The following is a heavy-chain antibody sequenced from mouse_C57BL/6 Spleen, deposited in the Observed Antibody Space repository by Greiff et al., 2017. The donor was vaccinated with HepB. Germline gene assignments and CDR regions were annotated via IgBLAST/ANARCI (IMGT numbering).Heavy chain of an antibody. Sequence: QVHVKQSGAELARPGASVKLSCKASGYTFTSYGISWVKQSTGQGLEWIGEIYPRSGNTYYNEKFKGKATLTADKSSSTAYMELRSLTSEDSAVYFCARWDYYGSSYYFDYWGQGTTLTVSS. CDR1: GYTFTSYG. J-gene: IGHJ2*01. D-gene: IGHD1-1*01. CDR2: IYPRSGNT. V-gene: IGHV1-81*01. CDR3: ARWDYYGSSYYFDY.